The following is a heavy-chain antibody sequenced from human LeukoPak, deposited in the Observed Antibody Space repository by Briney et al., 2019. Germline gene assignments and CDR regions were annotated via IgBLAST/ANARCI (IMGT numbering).Heavy chain of an antibody. V-gene: IGHV3-30*02. CDR2: TRSDGNDK. CDR3: VGDFDY. CDR1: GFTFSNYG. Sequence: GGSLRLSCAASGFTFSNYGMHWVRQAPGKGLEWVAFTRSDGNDKYCADSVKGRFTISRDNSKNMLYLQMNSLRADDTAVYYCVGDFDYWGQGTLVTVSS. J-gene: IGHJ4*02. D-gene: IGHD3-16*01.